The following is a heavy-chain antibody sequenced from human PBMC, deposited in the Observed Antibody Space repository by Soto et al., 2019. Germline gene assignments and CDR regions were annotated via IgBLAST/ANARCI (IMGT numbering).Heavy chain of an antibody. V-gene: IGHV1-18*01. J-gene: IGHJ4*02. CDR2: ISAYNGDT. D-gene: IGHD2-8*01. CDR3: ARSGAYCTSITCLSDSF. CDR1: GYTFTSYG. Sequence: GASVNVSCKASGYTFTSYGISWARQAPGQGLEWMGWISAYNGDTNYAQKFQDRVTLTTDTSTTTVYMELRNLGSDDTAIYYCARSGAYCTSITCLSDSFWGLGTLVTAPQ.